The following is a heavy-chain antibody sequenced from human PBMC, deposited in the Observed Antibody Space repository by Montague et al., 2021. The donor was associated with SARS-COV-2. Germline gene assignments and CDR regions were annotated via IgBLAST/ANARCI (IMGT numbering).Heavy chain of an antibody. J-gene: IGHJ4*02. CDR2: ISYASNYI. CDR1: GFIFSHYS. Sequence: SLRLSCAASGFIFSHYSMNWVRQAPGKGLEWVSSISYASNYIYYADSVRGRFTISRDNGKNSLYLQMNSLRVEDTGLYFCARGFPYNVDFWSQGTVVTVSS. CDR3: ARGFPYNVDF. D-gene: IGHD1-14*01. V-gene: IGHV3-21*06.